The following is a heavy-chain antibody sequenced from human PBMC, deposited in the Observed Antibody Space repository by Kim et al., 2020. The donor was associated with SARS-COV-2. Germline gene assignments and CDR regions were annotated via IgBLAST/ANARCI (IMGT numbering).Heavy chain of an antibody. J-gene: IGHJ3*02. CDR2: INPNSGNT. CDR1: GYAFTTYY. V-gene: IGHV1-46*01. D-gene: IGHD6-13*01. Sequence: ASVKVSCKASGYAFTTYYIHWVRQAPGQGLEWMGIINPNSGNTKSAQKFQGRVTMARDTSTSTVYMEISSLISEDTAVYYCARGIAAGVPDTFDMWGQGTMVTVSS. CDR3: ARGIAAGVPDTFDM.